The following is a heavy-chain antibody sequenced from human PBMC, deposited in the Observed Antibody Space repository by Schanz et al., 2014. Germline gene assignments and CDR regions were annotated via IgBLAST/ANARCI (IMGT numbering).Heavy chain of an antibody. CDR3: ASGVHVSSLQKGLQF. D-gene: IGHD3-10*01. CDR2: IATSSSTR. V-gene: IGHV3-48*01. CDR1: GFDFNSYS. Sequence: EVQLVESGGGLVQPGESLRLSCSASGFDFNSYSMNWVRQVPGKGLEWLSYIATSSSTRHYADSVKGRVTISRDNAKNSVSLQMRRLRVEDTAVYYCASGVHVSSLQKGLQFWGRGTLVIVSS. J-gene: IGHJ1*01.